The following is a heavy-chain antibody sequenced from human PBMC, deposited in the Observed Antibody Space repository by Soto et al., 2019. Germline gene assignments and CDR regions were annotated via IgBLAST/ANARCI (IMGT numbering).Heavy chain of an antibody. CDR1: GGSISSYY. Sequence: SETLSLTCTVSGGSISSYYWSWIRQPPGKGLEWIGYIYYSGSTNYNPSLKSRVTISVDTSKNQFSLKLSSVTAADTAVYYCARGDVVVPAAMDYWGQGTLVTVSS. J-gene: IGHJ4*02. V-gene: IGHV4-59*01. CDR3: ARGDVVVPAAMDY. D-gene: IGHD2-2*01. CDR2: IYYSGST.